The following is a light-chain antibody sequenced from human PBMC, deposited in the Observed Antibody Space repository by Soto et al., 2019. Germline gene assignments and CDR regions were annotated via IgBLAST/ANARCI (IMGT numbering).Light chain of an antibody. V-gene: IGLV1-47*02. CDR3: AAWDDSLRGWV. CDR1: RSNIGSNY. CDR2: TND. J-gene: IGLJ3*02. Sequence: QSVLTQPPSASGTPGQRVTISCSGSRSNIGSNYVYWYQQLPGTAPKLLIYTNDQRPSGVPDRFSGSKSGTSASLAISGLRSEDEADYYCAAWDDSLRGWVFVGGTKLTVL.